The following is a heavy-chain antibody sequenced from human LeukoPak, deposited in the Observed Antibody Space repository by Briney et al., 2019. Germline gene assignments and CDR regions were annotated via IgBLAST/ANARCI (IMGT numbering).Heavy chain of an antibody. V-gene: IGHV3-21*01. J-gene: IGHJ3*02. CDR1: GFTFSSYS. D-gene: IGHD3-16*01. CDR3: ARESSGGSDI. CDR2: ISSSSGYI. Sequence: GGSLRLSCAASGFTFSSYSMNWVRQAPGKGLEWVSSISSSSGYIYYADSVKGRFTISRDNAKNSLYLQMNSLRAEDTAVYYCARESSGGSDIWGQGTMVTVSS.